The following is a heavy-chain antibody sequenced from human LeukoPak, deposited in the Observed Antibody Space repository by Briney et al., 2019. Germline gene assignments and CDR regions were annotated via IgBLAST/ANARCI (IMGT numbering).Heavy chain of an antibody. V-gene: IGHV1-69*05. CDR1: GGTFSSYA. J-gene: IGHJ4*02. Sequence: ASVKVSCKASGGTFSSYAISWARQAPGRGLEWMGGIIPIFGTANYAQKFQGRVTITTDESTSTAYMELSSLRSEDTAVYYCARLTLEYGSGSYYDYWGQGTLVTVSS. D-gene: IGHD3-10*01. CDR2: IIPIFGTA. CDR3: ARLTLEYGSGSYYDY.